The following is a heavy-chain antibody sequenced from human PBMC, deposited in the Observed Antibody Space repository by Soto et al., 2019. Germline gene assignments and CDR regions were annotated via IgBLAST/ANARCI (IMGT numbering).Heavy chain of an antibody. CDR1: GGSFSGYY. D-gene: IGHD3-3*01. Sequence: QVQLQQWGAGLLKPSETLSLTCAVYGGSFSGYYWSWIRQPPGQGLEWIGEINHSGSTNYNPSLKSRVTISVDTSKNQFSLKLSSVTAADTAVYYCARRRIRFLEWLLYFDYWGQGTLVTVSS. CDR2: INHSGST. J-gene: IGHJ4*02. CDR3: ARRRIRFLEWLLYFDY. V-gene: IGHV4-34*01.